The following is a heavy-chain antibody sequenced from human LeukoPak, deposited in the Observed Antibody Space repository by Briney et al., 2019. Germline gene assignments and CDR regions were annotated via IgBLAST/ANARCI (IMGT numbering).Heavy chain of an antibody. CDR2: ISQDGSEK. D-gene: IGHD3-10*01. V-gene: IGHV3-7*01. CDR1: GFTFSTYW. Sequence: GGSLRLSCAASGFTFSTYWMSWVRQAPGKGLEWVANISQDGSEKYYVDSVKGRFTISRDNAKNSLYLQMNSLRAEDTAVYYCARRGQLLLNYYYYYMDVWGKGTTVTVSS. J-gene: IGHJ6*03. CDR3: ARRGQLLLNYYYYYMDV.